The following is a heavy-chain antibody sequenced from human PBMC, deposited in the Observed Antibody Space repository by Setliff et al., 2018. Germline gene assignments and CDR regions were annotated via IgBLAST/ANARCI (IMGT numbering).Heavy chain of an antibody. V-gene: IGHV3-49*04. CDR1: GFAFGDYA. D-gene: IGHD3-3*01. J-gene: IGHJ4*02. Sequence: GGSLRLSCTASGFAFGDYAMSWVRQAPGKGLEWIGLIKNKGYGETTEFAASVKGRFTISRDDSKSIAYLHMSSLKTEDTAVYYCTRDRGPYDFWGAYFVYWGRGSLVTVSS. CDR2: IKNKGYGETT. CDR3: TRDRGPYDFWGAYFVY.